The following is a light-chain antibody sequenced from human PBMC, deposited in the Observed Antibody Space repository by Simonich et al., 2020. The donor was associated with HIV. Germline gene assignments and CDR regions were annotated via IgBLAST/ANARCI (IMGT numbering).Light chain of an antibody. CDR3: QQYYSTPPT. J-gene: IGKJ1*01. Sequence: DIVMTQSPDSLAVSLGERAHVNCRSSRSVLYRSNNKNYLASYQQKPGQPPKLLIYWASTRESGVPDRFSASGSGTDFTLTISSLQAEDVAIYYCQQYYSTPPTFGQGTKVEIK. CDR1: RSVLYRSNNKNY. V-gene: IGKV4-1*01. CDR2: WAS.